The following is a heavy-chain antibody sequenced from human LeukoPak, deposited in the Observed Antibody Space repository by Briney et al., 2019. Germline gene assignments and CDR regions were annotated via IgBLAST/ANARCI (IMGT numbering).Heavy chain of an antibody. CDR1: GFIFRSYA. CDR3: AKQTGSMIVSSYFDS. Sequence: GGSLRLSCAASGFIFRSYAMSWVRQAPGKGLEWVSGISDSGGSTYYADSVKGRFTIFRDNSENTVYLQMNSLRAEDTPVYYCAKQTGSMIVSSYFDSWGQGTLVTVSS. V-gene: IGHV3-23*01. J-gene: IGHJ4*02. D-gene: IGHD3-22*01. CDR2: ISDSGGST.